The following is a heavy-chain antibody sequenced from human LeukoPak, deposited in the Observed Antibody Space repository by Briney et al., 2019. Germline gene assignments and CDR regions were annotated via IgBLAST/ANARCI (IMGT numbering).Heavy chain of an antibody. CDR1: GFTFSSYW. CDR3: ASHQTTVTTQALLDF. Sequence: PGGSLRLSCAASGFTFSSYWMSWVRQAPGKGLEWVANIKQDGSEKYYVDSVKGRFAITRDNAKNSLYLQMNSLRAEDTAVYYCASHQTTVTTQALLDFWGQGTLVTVSS. CDR2: IKQDGSEK. J-gene: IGHJ4*02. D-gene: IGHD4-17*01. V-gene: IGHV3-7*01.